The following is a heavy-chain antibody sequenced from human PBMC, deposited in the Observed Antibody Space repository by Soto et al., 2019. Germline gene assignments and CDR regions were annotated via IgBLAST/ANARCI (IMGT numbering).Heavy chain of an antibody. Sequence: QVQLVESGGGVVQPGRSPRLSCAASGFTFSSYGMHWVRQAPGKGLEWVAVISYDGSNKYYADSVKGRFTISRDNSKNTLYLQMNSLRAEDTAVYYCAKESDGDCVDYGGQGTLVTVSS. J-gene: IGHJ4*02. CDR2: ISYDGSNK. CDR1: GFTFSSYG. D-gene: IGHD2-21*02. V-gene: IGHV3-30*18. CDR3: AKESDGDCVDY.